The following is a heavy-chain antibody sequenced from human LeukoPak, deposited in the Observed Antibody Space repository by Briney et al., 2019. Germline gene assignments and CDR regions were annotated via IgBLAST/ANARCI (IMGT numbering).Heavy chain of an antibody. CDR1: GFTFSSYA. J-gene: IGHJ4*02. V-gene: IGHV3-23*01. Sequence: PGGSLRLSCAASGFTFSSYAMSWVRQAPGKGLEWVSAISGSGGSTFYADSVKGRFTISRDNSKNTLYLQMNSLRAEDTAVYYCAKDPRRGRLVSPPYYFDYWGQGTLVTVSS. D-gene: IGHD3-9*01. CDR2: ISGSGGST. CDR3: AKDPRRGRLVSPPYYFDY.